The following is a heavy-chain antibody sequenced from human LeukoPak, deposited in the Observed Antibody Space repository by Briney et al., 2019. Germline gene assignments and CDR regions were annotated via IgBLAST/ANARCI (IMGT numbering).Heavy chain of an antibody. D-gene: IGHD2-15*01. CDR2: ISAYNGDT. V-gene: IGHV1-18*01. Sequence: GASVKVSCKASGYTFTSYGTSWVRQAPGQGLEWMGWISAYNGDTNYAQKLQGRVTMTTDTSTSTAYMELRSLRSDDTAVYYCARLYCSGGSCYGYYYYYMDVWGKGTTVTVSS. CDR3: ARLYCSGGSCYGYYYYYMDV. J-gene: IGHJ6*03. CDR1: GYTFTSYG.